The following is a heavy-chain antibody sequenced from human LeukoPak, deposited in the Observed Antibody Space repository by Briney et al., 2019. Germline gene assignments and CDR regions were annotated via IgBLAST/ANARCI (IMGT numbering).Heavy chain of an antibody. J-gene: IGHJ3*02. D-gene: IGHD3-9*01. V-gene: IGHV3-23*01. CDR3: ARASSKQLAGYLPDGFDI. CDR1: GFTFSSYA. Sequence: GGSLRLSCAASGFTFSSYAMTWVRQAPGKGLEWVSGVSGRGGSTYYADSVKGRFTISRDNAKNSLSLQMNSLRADDAAVYYCARASSKQLAGYLPDGFDIWGQGIMVTVSS. CDR2: VSGRGGST.